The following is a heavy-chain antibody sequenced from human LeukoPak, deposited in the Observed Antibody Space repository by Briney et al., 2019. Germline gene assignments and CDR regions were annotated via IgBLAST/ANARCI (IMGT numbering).Heavy chain of an antibody. V-gene: IGHV4-59*11. Sequence: ETLSLTCIVSGGSINNHYWTWIRQTPGKGLEWIGDIHYTGTTKYNPSLKSRVTISIDTSKNQFSLKLSSVTAADTAVYYCARLLRYSDWSSGFDNWGQGTLVTVSS. J-gene: IGHJ4*02. CDR2: IHYTGTT. D-gene: IGHD3-9*01. CDR1: GGSINNHY. CDR3: ARLLRYSDWSSGFDN.